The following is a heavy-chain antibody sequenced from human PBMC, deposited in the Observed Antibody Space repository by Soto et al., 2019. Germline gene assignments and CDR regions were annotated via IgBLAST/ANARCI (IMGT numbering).Heavy chain of an antibody. D-gene: IGHD1-26*01. Sequence: EVQLVESGGGLVQPGGSLRLSCAASGFTFSTYWMHWVRQAPGKGLVWVSRISEDGSSTSYADSVKGRFTISRDNAKNTLYLQMNSLTAEDTAVYYCARGGMEPVDYWGQGTLVTVSS. V-gene: IGHV3-74*01. CDR1: GFTFSTYW. CDR3: ARGGMEPVDY. J-gene: IGHJ4*02. CDR2: ISEDGSST.